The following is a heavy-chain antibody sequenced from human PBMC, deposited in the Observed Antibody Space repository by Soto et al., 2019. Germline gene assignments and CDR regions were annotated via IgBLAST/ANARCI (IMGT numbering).Heavy chain of an antibody. CDR2: ISSGSDYI. CDR3: ARSPVGDAVNV. Sequence: EVQLVESGGGLVKPGGSLRLSCAASGFTLSSYSMNWVRQAPGKGLEWVSSISSGSDYIFYADSVKGRFTISRDNAKNSLFLQRNSLTAEDTAVYYCARSPVGDAVNVWGQGTVVTVSS. CDR1: GFTLSSYS. J-gene: IGHJ3*01. V-gene: IGHV3-21*01.